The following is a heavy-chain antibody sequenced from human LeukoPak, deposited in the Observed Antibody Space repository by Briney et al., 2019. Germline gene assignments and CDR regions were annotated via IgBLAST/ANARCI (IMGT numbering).Heavy chain of an antibody. CDR2: ISSDGSNK. D-gene: IGHD6-6*01. J-gene: IGHJ4*02. CDR1: GFTFSIYA. Sequence: GRSLRLSCAASGFTFSIYAMHWVRQAPGKGLEWAAFISSDGSNKYYADSVKGRFTISRDNSKNTLYLQMNSLRDEDTAVYYCDPHDSSSHFWGQGTLVTVSS. V-gene: IGHV3-30-3*01. CDR3: DPHDSSSHF.